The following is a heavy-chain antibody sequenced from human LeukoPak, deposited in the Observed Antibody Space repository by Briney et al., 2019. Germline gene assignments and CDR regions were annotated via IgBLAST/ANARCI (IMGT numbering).Heavy chain of an antibody. Sequence: GGSLRLSCAASGFTVSSNYMSWVRQAPGKGLEWVSVIYSGGSTYYADSVKGRFTISRDNSKSTLYLQMNSLRAEDTAVYYCARDLNRYGESDPWGQGTLVTVSS. V-gene: IGHV3-53*01. D-gene: IGHD5-18*01. CDR3: ARDLNRYGESDP. J-gene: IGHJ5*02. CDR2: IYSGGST. CDR1: GFTVSSNY.